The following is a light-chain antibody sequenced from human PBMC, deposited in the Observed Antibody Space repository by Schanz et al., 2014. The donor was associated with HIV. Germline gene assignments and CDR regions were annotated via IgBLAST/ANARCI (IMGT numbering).Light chain of an antibody. Sequence: EIVLTQSPGTLSLSPGERATLSCRASQSVGSVLAWYQQKPGQAPRLLIYDASNRATGIPARFSGSGSGTDFTLTISRLEPEDFAVYYCQHYGTSFTFGPGTKVDIK. CDR1: QSVGSV. CDR2: DAS. CDR3: QHYGTSFT. V-gene: IGKV3-20*01. J-gene: IGKJ3*01.